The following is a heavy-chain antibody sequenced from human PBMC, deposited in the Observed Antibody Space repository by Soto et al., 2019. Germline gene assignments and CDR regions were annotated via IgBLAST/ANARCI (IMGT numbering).Heavy chain of an antibody. CDR1: GFTFSSYG. CDR3: AKDGSRDSAFDY. J-gene: IGHJ4*02. CDR2: ISYDGSNK. Sequence: GGSLRLSCAASGFTFSSYGMHWVRQAPGKGLEWVAVISYDGSNKYYADSVKGRFTISRDNSKNTLYLQMNSPRAEDTAVYYCAKDGSRDSAFDYWGQGT. V-gene: IGHV3-30*18. D-gene: IGHD3-10*01.